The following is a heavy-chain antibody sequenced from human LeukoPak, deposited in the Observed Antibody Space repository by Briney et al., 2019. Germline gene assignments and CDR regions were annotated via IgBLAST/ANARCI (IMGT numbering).Heavy chain of an antibody. CDR2: ISAYKGNT. V-gene: IGHV1-18*01. J-gene: IGHJ4*02. CDR1: GYTFTSYG. D-gene: IGHD3-10*01. Sequence: GASVKVSCKASGYTFTSYGISWVRQAPGQGLEWMGWISAYKGNTNYAQKLQGRVTMTTDTSTSTAYMELRSLRSDDTAVYYCARRERYQNSGSYGYWGQGTLVTVSS. CDR3: ARRERYQNSGSYGY.